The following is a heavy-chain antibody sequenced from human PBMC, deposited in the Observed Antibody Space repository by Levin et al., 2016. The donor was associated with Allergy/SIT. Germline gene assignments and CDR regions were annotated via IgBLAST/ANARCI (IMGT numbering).Heavy chain of an antibody. Sequence: WIRQPPGKGLEWVGFIRSKAYGGTTEYAASVKGRFTISRDDSKRIAYLQINSLKTEDTAVYYCTSRVAATPHFDYWGQGTLVTVSS. J-gene: IGHJ4*02. CDR2: IRSKAYGGTT. D-gene: IGHD1-26*01. CDR3: TSRVAATPHFDY. V-gene: IGHV3-49*02.